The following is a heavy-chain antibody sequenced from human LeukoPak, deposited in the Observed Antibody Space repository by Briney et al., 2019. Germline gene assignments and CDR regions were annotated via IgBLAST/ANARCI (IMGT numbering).Heavy chain of an antibody. CDR2: ISPYNGNT. CDR1: HSNSA. J-gene: IGHJ4*02. D-gene: IGHD2-21*01. V-gene: IGHV1-18*01. Sequence: ASVKVSCKASHSNSAITWVRQAPGQGLEWMGWISPYNGNTNYAQKFQGRVTMTTDTSTNTAYMEMRSLRSDDTAVYYCARVVVMLRSNRDYWGQGTLVTVSS. CDR3: ARVVVMLRSNRDY.